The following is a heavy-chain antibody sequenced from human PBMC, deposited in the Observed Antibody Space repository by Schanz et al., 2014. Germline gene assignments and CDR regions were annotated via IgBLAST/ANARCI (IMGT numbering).Heavy chain of an antibody. CDR3: ARQGDVYRLDY. J-gene: IGHJ4*02. V-gene: IGHV4-59*08. CDR1: GASISFYD. D-gene: IGHD1-26*01. Sequence: QLQLQESGSGLVKPSETLSLTCTVSGASISFYDWNWIRQSPGKGLEWIGYIYHSGSPIYNPSLQSRVTIPIDTPKTQSSLKRESVPAADTAMYFCARQGDVYRLDYWGQGTLVTVTS. CDR2: IYHSGSP.